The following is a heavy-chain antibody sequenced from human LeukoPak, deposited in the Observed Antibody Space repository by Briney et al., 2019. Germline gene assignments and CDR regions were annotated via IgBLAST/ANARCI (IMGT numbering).Heavy chain of an antibody. J-gene: IGHJ1*01. Sequence: GGSLRLSCAASGFTFSSYGMHWVRQAPGKGLEWVAFIRYDGSNKYYADSVKGRFTISRDNSKNTLYLQMNSLRAEDTAVYYCAREGGPGGYYDSSGSRWGQGTLVTVSS. D-gene: IGHD3-22*01. V-gene: IGHV3-30*02. CDR2: IRYDGSNK. CDR3: AREGGPGGYYDSSGSR. CDR1: GFTFSSYG.